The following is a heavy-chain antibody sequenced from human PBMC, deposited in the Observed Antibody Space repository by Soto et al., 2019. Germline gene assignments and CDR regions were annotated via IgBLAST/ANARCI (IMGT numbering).Heavy chain of an antibody. CDR1: GFTFSSYW. D-gene: IGHD4-17*01. CDR2: INQNGNEK. J-gene: IGHJ4*02. V-gene: IGHV3-7*01. CDR3: ARVNYGDLGC. Sequence: PGGSLRLSCAASGFTFSSYWMSWVRQAPGKGLEWVANINQNGNEKYYVDSVKGRFTVSRDNAENSLDLQMNSLRVDDTAVYYCARVNYGDLGCWGQGVLVTVYS.